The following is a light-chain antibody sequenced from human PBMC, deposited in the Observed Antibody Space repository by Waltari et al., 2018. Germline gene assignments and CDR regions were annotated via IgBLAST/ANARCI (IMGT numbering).Light chain of an antibody. CDR2: VNSDGSH. CDR3: ETGGHGTWV. Sequence: QLLLTQSPSASASLGASVKLTCTLSSGHSNNIIAWLQQQPGKGPRYLMRVNSDGSHSKGDGIPDRFSGSSSWAERYLTISSVQSEDEADYYCETGGHGTWVFGGGTKLTVL. CDR1: SGHSNNI. V-gene: IGLV4-69*01. J-gene: IGLJ3*02.